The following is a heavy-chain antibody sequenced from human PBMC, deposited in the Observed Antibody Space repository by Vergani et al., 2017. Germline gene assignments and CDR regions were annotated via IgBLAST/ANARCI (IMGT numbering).Heavy chain of an antibody. D-gene: IGHD6-13*01. CDR2: LNPDSGGT. V-gene: IGHV1-2*02. CDR3: ARGARAIAAAGTNWFDP. Sequence: QVQLVQSGAEMKNPGASVKVSCKASGYTFTDYYMHWVRQAPGQVLEWLGWLNPDSGGTNSAQKFQGRVTMTRDTSISTAYMELSSLRSDDTAMYFCARGARAIAAAGTNWFDPWGQGTLVTVSS. J-gene: IGHJ5*02. CDR1: GYTFTDYY.